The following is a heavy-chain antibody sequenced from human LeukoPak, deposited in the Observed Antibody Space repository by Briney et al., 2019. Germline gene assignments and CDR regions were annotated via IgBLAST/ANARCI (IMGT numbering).Heavy chain of an antibody. CDR2: IIPIFGTA. CDR1: GGTFSSYA. CDR3: ARGHSSGWYECDY. D-gene: IGHD6-19*01. Sequence: SVTVSFKASGGTFSSYAISWVRQAPGQGLEWMGGIIPIFGTANYAQKFQGRVTITADESTSTAYMELRSLRSDDTAVYYCARGHSSGWYECDYWGQGTLVTVSS. J-gene: IGHJ4*02. V-gene: IGHV1-69*13.